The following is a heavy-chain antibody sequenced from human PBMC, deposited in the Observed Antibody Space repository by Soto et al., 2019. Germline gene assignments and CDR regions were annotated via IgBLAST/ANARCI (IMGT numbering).Heavy chain of an antibody. CDR2: IYYSGST. Sequence: SETLSLTCTVSGGSISSGGYYWSWIRQHPGKGLEWIGYIYYSGSTNYNPSLKSRVTISVDTSKNQFSLKLSSVTAADTAVYYCARQEYCSGGSCYPYYFDYWGQGTLVTGSS. J-gene: IGHJ4*02. V-gene: IGHV4-61*08. D-gene: IGHD2-15*01. CDR3: ARQEYCSGGSCYPYYFDY. CDR1: GGSISSGGYY.